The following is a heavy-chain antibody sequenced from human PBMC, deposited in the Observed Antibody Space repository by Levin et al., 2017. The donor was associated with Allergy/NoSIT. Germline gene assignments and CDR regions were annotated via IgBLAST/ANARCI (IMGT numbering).Heavy chain of an antibody. CDR1: GFTFSSYW. CDR2: INQDGSEK. V-gene: IGHV3-7*04. Sequence: PGGSLRLSCAASGFTFSSYWMSWVRQAPGKGLEWVANINQDGSEKYYMDSMKGRFTISRDNAKNSLYLQMNSLRVEDTAVYYCARAGGGVRTWAVAAVEGAFDIWGQGTMVTVSS. CDR3: ARAGGGVRTWAVAAVEGAFDI. J-gene: IGHJ3*02. D-gene: IGHD6-19*01.